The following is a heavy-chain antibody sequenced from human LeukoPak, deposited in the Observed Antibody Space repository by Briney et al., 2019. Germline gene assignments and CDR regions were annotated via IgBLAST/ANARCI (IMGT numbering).Heavy chain of an antibody. CDR3: ARVGDAVVTATPNDAFDI. CDR2: INHSGST. V-gene: IGHV4-34*01. D-gene: IGHD2-21*02. J-gene: IGHJ3*02. Sequence: SETLSLTCAVYGGSFSGYYWSWIRQPPGKGLEWIGEINHSGSTNYNPSLKSRVTISVDKSKNQFSLKLSSVTAADTAVYYCARVGDAVVTATPNDAFDIWGQGTMVTVSS. CDR1: GGSFSGYY.